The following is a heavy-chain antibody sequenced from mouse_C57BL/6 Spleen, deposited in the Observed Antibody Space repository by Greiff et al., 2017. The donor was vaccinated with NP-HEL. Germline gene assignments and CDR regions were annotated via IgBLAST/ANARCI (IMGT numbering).Heavy chain of an antibody. D-gene: IGHD2-4*01. Sequence: VQLKESGPGLVKPSQSLSLTCSVTGYSITSGYYWNWIRQFPGNKLEWMGYISYDGSNNYNPSLKNRISITSDTSKNQFFLKLNSVTTEDTATYYCARFYDYGGGFAYWGQGTLVTVSA. CDR2: ISYDGSN. J-gene: IGHJ3*01. CDR3: ARFYDYGGGFAY. CDR1: GYSITSGYY. V-gene: IGHV3-6*01.